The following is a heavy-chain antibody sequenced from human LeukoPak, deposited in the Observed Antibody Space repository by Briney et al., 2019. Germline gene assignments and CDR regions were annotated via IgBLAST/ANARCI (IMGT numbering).Heavy chain of an antibody. CDR1: GGSISTYY. CDR3: ARASRGEQLAGLDY. CDR2: IYYSGNT. V-gene: IGHV4-59*01. D-gene: IGHD6-6*01. Sequence: SETLSLTCTVCGGSISTYYWRWIRQPPGKGLEWIGYIYYSGNTNYNPSLKSRVTISVDTSKNQFSLRLSSVTAADTAVYYCARASRGEQLAGLDYWGQGTLVTVSS. J-gene: IGHJ4*02.